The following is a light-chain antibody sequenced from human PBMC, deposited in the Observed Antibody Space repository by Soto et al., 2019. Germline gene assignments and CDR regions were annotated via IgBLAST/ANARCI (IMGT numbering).Light chain of an antibody. J-gene: IGKJ3*01. CDR2: QTS. CDR1: QYINTR. CDR3: HQYNEWPLP. V-gene: IGKV3D-15*01. Sequence: DIVLPQSPAALSSFTRDRVTLSCRASQYINTRLAWYQHRPGQAPGLLIYQTSIRAAGIPARFSGSGSGTEFTLTISSLQSEDFAVYYCHQYNEWPLPFGPGTKVDTK.